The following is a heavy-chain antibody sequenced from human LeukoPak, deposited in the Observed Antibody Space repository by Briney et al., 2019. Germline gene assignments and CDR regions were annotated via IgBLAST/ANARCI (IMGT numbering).Heavy chain of an antibody. CDR1: EFTFNSYW. D-gene: IGHD4-17*01. CDR3: ARLGARQMLEY. CDR2: IKQDGGQI. J-gene: IGHJ4*02. V-gene: IGHV3-7*01. Sequence: GGSLRLSCAASEFTFNSYWMSWVRQAPGKGLEWVANIKQDGGQIYYLDSVKGRFTVSRDNAKNSLYLQMNSLRAEDTAVYYCARLGARQMLEYWGQGTLVTVSS.